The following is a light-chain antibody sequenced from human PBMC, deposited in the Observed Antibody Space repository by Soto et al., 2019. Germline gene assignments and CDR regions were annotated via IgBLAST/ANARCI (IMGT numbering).Light chain of an antibody. Sequence: IGVTQKTTSLWGSPVGSATLSCRASQSVSSNLAWHQQKPGQAPRILMYDASTRATGISARFSGSGSGTEFTLTISSLQSEDFAVYYCQQYHNWPITFGQGGLLEIK. CDR1: QSVSSN. CDR2: DAS. V-gene: IGKV3-15*01. CDR3: QQYHNWPIT. J-gene: IGKJ5*01.